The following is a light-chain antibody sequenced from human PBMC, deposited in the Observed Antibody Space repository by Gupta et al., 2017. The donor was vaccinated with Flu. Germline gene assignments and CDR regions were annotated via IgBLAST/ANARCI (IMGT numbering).Light chain of an antibody. CDR3: LQDDKYPRT. Sequence: AIQMTQSPSSLSASIGDRVTITCRASQGIRDDLGWYQQKPGEAPKVLIFAASNLRSGVPSRFSGTGSGTEFTLTISSLQPEDFATYYCLQDDKYPRTFGQGTRLEIK. V-gene: IGKV1-6*02. CDR2: AAS. CDR1: QGIRDD. J-gene: IGKJ2*01.